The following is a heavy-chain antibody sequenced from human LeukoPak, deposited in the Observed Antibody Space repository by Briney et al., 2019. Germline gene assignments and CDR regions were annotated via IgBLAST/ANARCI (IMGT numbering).Heavy chain of an antibody. CDR2: INAGNGNT. V-gene: IGHV1-3*01. Sequence: ASVKVSCKASGYTFTSYAMHWVRQAPGQRLEWMGWINAGNGNTEYSQKFQGRVTITRDTSASTAYMELSSLRSEDTAVYYCARDTAMGETMVVSDYWGQGTLVTVSS. J-gene: IGHJ4*02. CDR3: ARDTAMGETMVVSDY. D-gene: IGHD5-18*01. CDR1: GYTFTSYA.